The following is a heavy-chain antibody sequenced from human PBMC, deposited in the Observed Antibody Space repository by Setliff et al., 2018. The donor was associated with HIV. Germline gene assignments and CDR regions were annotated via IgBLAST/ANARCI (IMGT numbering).Heavy chain of an antibody. J-gene: IGHJ4*02. CDR2: ISGSAGST. CDR1: GFTFSSYA. Sequence: GSLRLSCAASGFTFSSYAMAWVRQAPGKGLEWVSQISGSAGSTVYADSMEGRFTISRDNFKDTLYLQMHSLRAEDTAVYYCAKGIRVAGTSHFDSWGQGALVTVSS. V-gene: IGHV3-23*01. CDR3: AKGIRVAGTSHFDS. D-gene: IGHD6-19*01.